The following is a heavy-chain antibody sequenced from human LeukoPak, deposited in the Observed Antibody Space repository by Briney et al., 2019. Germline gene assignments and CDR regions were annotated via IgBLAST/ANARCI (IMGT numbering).Heavy chain of an antibody. J-gene: IGHJ2*01. CDR3: AKSYRTVTHPPWYFDL. D-gene: IGHD4-17*01. V-gene: IGHV3-23*01. CDR1: GFNFDDYA. Sequence: GRSLRLSCAASGFNFDDYAMHWVRQPPGKGLEWVSSTSSSSYIYYADSVKGRFTISRDNSKNTLYLQMNSLRAEDTAVYYCAKSYRTVTHPPWYFDLWGRGTLVTVSS. CDR2: TSSSSYI.